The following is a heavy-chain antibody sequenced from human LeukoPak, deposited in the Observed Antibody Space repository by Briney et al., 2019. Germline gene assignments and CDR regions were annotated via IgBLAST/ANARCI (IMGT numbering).Heavy chain of an antibody. CDR2: INPNSGGT. J-gene: IGHJ4*02. V-gene: IGHV1-2*02. Sequence: ASVKVSCKASGYTFTGYHMHWVRQPPGQGLEWVGWINPNSGGTNYAQKFQGRVTMTRDTSISTAYMELSRLRSDETAVYYCARALYYCSGGSCYLFDYWGQGTLVTVSS. D-gene: IGHD2-15*01. CDR1: GYTFTGYH. CDR3: ARALYYCSGGSCYLFDY.